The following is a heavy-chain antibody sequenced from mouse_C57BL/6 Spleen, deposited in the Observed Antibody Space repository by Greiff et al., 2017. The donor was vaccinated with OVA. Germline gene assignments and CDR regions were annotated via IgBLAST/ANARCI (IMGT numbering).Heavy chain of an antibody. CDR1: GYTFTDYY. V-gene: IGHV1-26*01. CDR2: INPNNGGT. CDR3: ARAPKPFYAMDY. J-gene: IGHJ4*01. Sequence: VQLQQSGPELVKPGASVKISCKASGYTFTDYYMNWVKQSHGKSLEWIGDINPNNGGTSYNQKFKGKATLTVDKSSSTAYMELRSLTSEDSAVYYCARAPKPFYAMDYWGQGTSVTVSS.